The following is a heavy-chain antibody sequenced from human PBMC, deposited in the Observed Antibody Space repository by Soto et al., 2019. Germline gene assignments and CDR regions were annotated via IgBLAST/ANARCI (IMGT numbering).Heavy chain of an antibody. CDR1: GGSISSGGYY. J-gene: IGHJ6*03. Sequence: PSETLSLTCTVSGGSISSGGYYWSWIRQHPGKGLGWIGYIYYSGSTYYNPSLKSRVTISVDTSKNQFSLKLSSVTAADTAVYYCARGSGDGYYYYYMDVWGKGTTVTVSS. CDR3: ARGSGDGYYYYYMDV. D-gene: IGHD2-15*01. CDR2: IYYSGST. V-gene: IGHV4-31*03.